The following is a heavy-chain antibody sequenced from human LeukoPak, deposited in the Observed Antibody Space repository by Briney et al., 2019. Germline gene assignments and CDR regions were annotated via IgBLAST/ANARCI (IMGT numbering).Heavy chain of an antibody. Sequence: SVKVSCKASGGTFTSYAISWVRQAPGQGLEWMGGIIPIFGTANYAQKFQGRVTITADESTSTAYMELSSLRSEDTAVYYCATTVDTVVAKYYFDYWGQGTLVTVSS. CDR2: IIPIFGTA. CDR1: GGTFTSYA. CDR3: ATTVDTVVAKYYFDY. V-gene: IGHV1-69*13. J-gene: IGHJ4*02. D-gene: IGHD5-18*01.